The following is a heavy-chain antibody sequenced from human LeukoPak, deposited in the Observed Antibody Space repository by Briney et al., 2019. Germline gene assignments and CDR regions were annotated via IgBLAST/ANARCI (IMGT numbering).Heavy chain of an antibody. V-gene: IGHV3-11*01. CDR3: ARVQFGYSYGPLDY. CDR2: IGSSGNSL. Sequence: GGSLRLSCAASGFTFSDHYMSWIRQTPGKGLECLSYIGSSGNSLDYADSVKGRFIVSRDDAENSLSLEMNSLRAEDTAVYYCARVQFGYSYGPLDYWGQGTLVTVSS. CDR1: GFTFSDHY. J-gene: IGHJ4*02. D-gene: IGHD5-18*01.